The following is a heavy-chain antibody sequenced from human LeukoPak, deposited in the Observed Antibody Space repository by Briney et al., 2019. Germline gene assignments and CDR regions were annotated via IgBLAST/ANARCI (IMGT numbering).Heavy chain of an antibody. J-gene: IGHJ4*02. D-gene: IGHD1-26*01. CDR3: ARAPGRGGSYFDY. V-gene: IGHV3-7*01. Sequence: PGGSLRLSCAASGFTFTTYWMTWVRQAPGKGLEWVACINEDGSEKYYVGSVKGRFTISRDNAKNSLYLQMNNLRAEDTAVYYCARAPGRGGSYFDYWGQGTLVTVSS. CDR1: GFTFTTYW. CDR2: INEDGSEK.